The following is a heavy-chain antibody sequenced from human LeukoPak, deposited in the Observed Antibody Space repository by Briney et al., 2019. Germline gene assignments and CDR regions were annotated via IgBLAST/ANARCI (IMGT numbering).Heavy chain of an antibody. J-gene: IGHJ6*02. CDR2: IYYSGST. Sequence: PSETLSLTCTVSGGSISSGGYYWSWIRQHPGKGLEWIGYIYYSGSTYYNPSLKSRVTISVDTSKNQFSLKLSSVTAADTAVYYCARARPRYGDYGYYGMDVWGQGTTVTVSS. CDR3: ARARPRYGDYGYYGMDV. CDR1: GGSISSGGYY. D-gene: IGHD4-17*01. V-gene: IGHV4-31*03.